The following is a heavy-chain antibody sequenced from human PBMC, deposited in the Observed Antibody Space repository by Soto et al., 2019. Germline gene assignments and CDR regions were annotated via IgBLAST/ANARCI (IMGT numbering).Heavy chain of an antibody. CDR2: TFYKSKWYN. D-gene: IGHD1-1*01. V-gene: IGHV6-1*01. CDR3: ARGQLTYYGMDV. CDR1: GDSVSRYSAA. J-gene: IGHJ6*02. Sequence: PSQTLSLTCAISGDSVSRYSAAWNWIRQSPSRGLEWLGRTFYKSKWYNECSESVKSRITINADTSKNQLSLQLNSVTPEDTAVYYCARGQLTYYGMDVWGQGTTVTVSS.